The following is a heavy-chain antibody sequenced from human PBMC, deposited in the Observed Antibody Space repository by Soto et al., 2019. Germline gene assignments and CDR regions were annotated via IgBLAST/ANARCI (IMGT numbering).Heavy chain of an antibody. D-gene: IGHD2-8*01. CDR3: ARRYAGNFDY. V-gene: IGHV4-59*01. CDR2: IYYSGST. J-gene: IGHJ4*02. CDR1: GGSISSYY. Sequence: SETLCLTCTVSGGSISSYYWSWIRQPPGKGLEWIAYIYYSGSTEYNPSLKSRVTISVDTSKNQFSLKLSSVTAADTAVYYCARRYAGNFDYWGQGTLVTVSS.